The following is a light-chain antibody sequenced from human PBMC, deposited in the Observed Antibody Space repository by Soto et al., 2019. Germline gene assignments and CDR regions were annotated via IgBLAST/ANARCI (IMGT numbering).Light chain of an antibody. CDR2: GAS. CDR1: QSVSSSY. V-gene: IGKV3-20*01. J-gene: IGKJ3*01. CDR3: QQYGSSHSFT. Sequence: DTLLTQSPCTLSLSPGERATLSCRASQSVSSSYLAWYQQQHGEAATLLIYGASNRAYGIPDTFSSSGAGTALTLTISSLEHEDYAVYYCQQYGSSHSFTFGPGTKVDIK.